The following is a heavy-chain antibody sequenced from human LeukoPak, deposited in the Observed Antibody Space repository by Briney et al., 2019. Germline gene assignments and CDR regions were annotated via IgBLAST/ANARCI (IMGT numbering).Heavy chain of an antibody. Sequence: SDTLSLTCTVSGGSISPYYWSWIRQSPGKGLEWMGYIYYSGGTNYNPSLKSRVTISVDTSKNQFSLKLSSVTAADTAVYYCARLGFSNSGSYLAPSDYWGQGTLVTVSS. CDR2: IYYSGGT. J-gene: IGHJ4*02. V-gene: IGHV4-59*08. D-gene: IGHD1-26*01. CDR1: GGSISPYY. CDR3: ARLGFSNSGSYLAPSDY.